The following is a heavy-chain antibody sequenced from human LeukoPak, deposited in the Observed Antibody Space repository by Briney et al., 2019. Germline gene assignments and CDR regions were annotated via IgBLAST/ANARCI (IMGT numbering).Heavy chain of an antibody. J-gene: IGHJ4*02. CDR1: GFTFSSYV. CDR3: AKDGGYSSSPLDY. D-gene: IGHD6-6*01. CDR2: IGGSIGSR. Sequence: GGSLRLSCAASGFTFSSYVMSWVRQAPGKGLEWVSNIGGSIGSRFYADSVKGRFTISRDNSKNTLYLQMNSLRAEDTAVYYCAKDGGYSSSPLDYWGQGTLVTVSS. V-gene: IGHV3-23*01.